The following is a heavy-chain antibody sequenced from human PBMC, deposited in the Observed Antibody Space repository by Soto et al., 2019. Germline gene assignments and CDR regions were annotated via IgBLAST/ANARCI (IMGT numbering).Heavy chain of an antibody. CDR2: ISGSGGST. J-gene: IGHJ4*02. Sequence: PGGSLRLSCAASGFTFSSYAMSWVRQAPGKGLEWVSAISGSGGSTYYADSVKGRFTISRDNSKNTLYLQMNSLRAEDTAVYYCAKDPYNWNYVVSYYFDYWGQGALVTVSS. CDR3: AKDPYNWNYVVSYYFDY. V-gene: IGHV3-23*01. CDR1: GFTFSSYA. D-gene: IGHD1-7*01.